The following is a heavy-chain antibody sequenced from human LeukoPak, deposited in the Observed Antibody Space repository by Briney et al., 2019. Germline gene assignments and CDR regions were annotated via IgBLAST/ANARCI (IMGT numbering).Heavy chain of an antibody. D-gene: IGHD1-26*01. V-gene: IGHV1-46*01. CDR1: GYTFTGYY. CDR2: INPSGGST. J-gene: IGHJ3*02. Sequence: ASVKVSCKASGYTFTGYYMHWVRQAPGQGLEWMGIINPSGGSTSYAQKFQGRVTMTRDTSTSTAYMELRSLRSDDTAVYYCAREGPWELLDIWGQGTMVTVSS. CDR3: AREGPWELLDI.